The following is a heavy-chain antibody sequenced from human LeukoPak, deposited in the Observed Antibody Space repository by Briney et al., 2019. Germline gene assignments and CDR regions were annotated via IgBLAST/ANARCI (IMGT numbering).Heavy chain of an antibody. CDR2: IYPGDSDT. D-gene: IGHD6-6*01. CDR1: GYSFTSYW. CDR3: ATIPYSSSSVVSDY. Sequence: GESLKISCKGSGYSFTSYWIGWVRQLPAKGRQGMGIIYPGDSDTRYSPSFQGQVTISADKSNSTAYLQWSSLKASDTAMYYCATIPYSSSSVVSDYWGQGTLVTVSS. V-gene: IGHV5-51*01. J-gene: IGHJ4*02.